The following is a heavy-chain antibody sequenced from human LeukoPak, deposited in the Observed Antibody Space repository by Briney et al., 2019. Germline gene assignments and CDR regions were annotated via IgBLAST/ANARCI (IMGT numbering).Heavy chain of an antibody. Sequence: PGGSLRLSCAASGFTFSIYAIHWVRQAPGKGLEWVAALSYDGSNKYYADSVKGRFTISRDNSKNTLYLQMNSLRVEDTAVYYCERDSTAAAAGPFDYWGQGTLVTVSS. CDR1: GFTFSIYA. V-gene: IGHV3-30-3*01. J-gene: IGHJ4*02. D-gene: IGHD6-13*01. CDR3: ERDSTAAAAGPFDY. CDR2: LSYDGSNK.